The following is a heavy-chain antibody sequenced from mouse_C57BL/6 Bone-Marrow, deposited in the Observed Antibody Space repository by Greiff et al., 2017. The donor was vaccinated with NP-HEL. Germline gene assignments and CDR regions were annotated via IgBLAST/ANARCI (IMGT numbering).Heavy chain of an antibody. D-gene: IGHD1-1*01. CDR3: ARHYSSRYEYVDV. CDR2: ISTYYGDA. V-gene: IGHV1-67*01. J-gene: IGHJ1*03. CDR1: GYTFSDYA. Sequence: QVQLQQSGPELVRPGVSVKISCKGSGYTFSDYAMHWVKQSHAKSLEWIGVISTYYGDASYNQKFKDKATMIVDKSSSTAYMELARLTSEDSAVYYGARHYSSRYEYVDVWGTGTTVTVSS.